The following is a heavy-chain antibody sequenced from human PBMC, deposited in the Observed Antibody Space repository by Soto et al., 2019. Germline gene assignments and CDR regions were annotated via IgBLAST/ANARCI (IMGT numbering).Heavy chain of an antibody. CDR2: MSPYNGHT. CDR3: ARDPGGARGFDF. J-gene: IGHJ5*01. V-gene: IGHV1-18*01. CDR1: GYPFTVFG. Sequence: QVQRMQSGPEVKKPGASVKVSCKASGYPFTVFGISWVRQAPGQGLEWMGWMSPYNGHTNYAQKLQGRVTMTPDTSTSTAYMELRSLRSDDTAVYYCARDPGGARGFDFWGQGTLVTVSS. D-gene: IGHD3-10*01.